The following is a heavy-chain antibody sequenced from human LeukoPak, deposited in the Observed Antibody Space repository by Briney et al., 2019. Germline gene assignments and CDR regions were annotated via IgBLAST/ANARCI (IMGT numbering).Heavy chain of an antibody. D-gene: IGHD5-18*01. CDR3: ARDADTAMCVQERNYFDY. CDR2: INPSGGST. V-gene: IGHV1-46*01. Sequence: GASVKVSCKASGYTFTSYYMHWVRQAPGQGLEWMGIINPSGGSTSYAQRFQGRGTMTRDTSTSTVYMELGSLRSEDTAVYYCARDADTAMCVQERNYFDYWGQGTLVTVSS. J-gene: IGHJ4*02. CDR1: GYTFTSYY.